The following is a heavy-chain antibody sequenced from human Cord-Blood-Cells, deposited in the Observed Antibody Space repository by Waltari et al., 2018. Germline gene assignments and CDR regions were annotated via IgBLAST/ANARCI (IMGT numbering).Heavy chain of an antibody. V-gene: IGHV1-69*06. J-gene: IGHJ2*01. D-gene: IGHD3-10*01. CDR1: GGTFSTSA. CDR3: ARDRKYYYGSGSYYWYFDL. CDR2: IIPIFGTA. Sequence: QVQLVQAGAEVKKPGSSVKVSCKASGGTFSTSALSRVPQAPGQGLEWMGGIIPIFGTANYAQKFQGRVTITADKSTSTAYMELSSLRSEDTAVYYCARDRKYYYGSGSYYWYFDLWGRGTLVTVSS.